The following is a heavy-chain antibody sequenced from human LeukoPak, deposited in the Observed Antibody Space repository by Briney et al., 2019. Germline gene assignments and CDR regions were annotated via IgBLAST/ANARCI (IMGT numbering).Heavy chain of an antibody. D-gene: IGHD3-10*01. Sequence: GGSLRLSCAASGFTFSSYVMNWVRQAPGKGLEWVSGISDSGGGTYYADSVKGRFTISRDNSKNTLYLQMNSLRAEDTAVYYCAKDEPSITMVRGVPFDYWGQGTLVTVSS. CDR2: ISDSGGGT. CDR3: AKDEPSITMVRGVPFDY. V-gene: IGHV3-23*01. J-gene: IGHJ4*02. CDR1: GFTFSSYV.